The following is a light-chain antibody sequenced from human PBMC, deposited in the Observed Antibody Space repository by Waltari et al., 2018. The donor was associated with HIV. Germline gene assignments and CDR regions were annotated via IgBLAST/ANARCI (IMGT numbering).Light chain of an antibody. J-gene: IGLJ3*02. Sequence: QSALTQPAPVSGSTGQSINTPCTGRSSAAGSHNLLAWYQQHPGKAPKLMIYEGINRPSGVSNRFSGSKSGNTASLTISGLQAEDEADYYCCSYAGSSNWVFGGGTKLTVL. CDR2: EGI. CDR1: SSAAGSHNL. CDR3: CSYAGSSNWV. V-gene: IGLV2-23*01.